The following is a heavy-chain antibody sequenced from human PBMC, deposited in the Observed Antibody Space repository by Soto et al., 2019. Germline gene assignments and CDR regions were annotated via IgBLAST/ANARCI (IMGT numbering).Heavy chain of an antibody. CDR2: ISGSGGST. V-gene: IGHV3-23*01. CDR1: GFTFSSYA. J-gene: IGHJ6*02. D-gene: IGHD3-10*01. CDR3: AKGAFSYPRRSYYYGMDV. Sequence: EVQLLESGGGLVQPGGSLRLSCAASGFTFSSYAMSWVRQAPGKGLEWVSAISGSGGSTYYADSVKGRFTISRDNSKNTLYLQMNSLRAEDTAVYYCAKGAFSYPRRSYYYGMDVWGQGTTVTVSS.